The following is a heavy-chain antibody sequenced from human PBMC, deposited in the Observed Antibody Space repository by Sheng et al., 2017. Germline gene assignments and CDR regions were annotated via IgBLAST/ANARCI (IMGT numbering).Heavy chain of an antibody. CDR1: GGTFSSYT. CDR2: IIPILGIA. Sequence: QVQLVQSGAEVKKPGSSVKVSCKASGGTFSSYTISWVRQAPGQGLEWMGRIIPILGIANYAQKFQGRVTITADKSTSTAYMELSSLRSEDTAVYYCAPYYDYVWGSYRPGCCWGQGTLVTVSS. V-gene: IGHV1-69*02. D-gene: IGHD3-16*02. CDR3: APYYDYVWGSYRPGCC. J-gene: IGHJ4*02.